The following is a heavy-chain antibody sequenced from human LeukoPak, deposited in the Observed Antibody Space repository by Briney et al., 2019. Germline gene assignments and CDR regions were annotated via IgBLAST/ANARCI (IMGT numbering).Heavy chain of an antibody. J-gene: IGHJ4*02. CDR1: GFTFSSYA. Sequence: GGSLRLSCAASGFTFSSYAVSWVRQAPGKGLEWVSAISDTGGGTHYADSVKGRFTISRDNSKDTLYLQMNSLRAEDTAVYYCAKGIDSSGYYPFDYWGQGTLVTVSS. CDR2: ISDTGGGT. CDR3: AKGIDSSGYYPFDY. V-gene: IGHV3-23*01. D-gene: IGHD3-22*01.